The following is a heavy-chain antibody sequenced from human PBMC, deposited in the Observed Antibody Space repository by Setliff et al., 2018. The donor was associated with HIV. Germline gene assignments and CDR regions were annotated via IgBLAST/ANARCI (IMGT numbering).Heavy chain of an antibody. CDR2: IDNSGHI. Sequence: PSETLSLTCTVSGGSISSYYWSWIRQSPGRGLEWIGSIDNSGHIHYNPSLKSRVTISVDSSKNQFFLRLSSVTAADTAVYYCAKLENGDEGGYVDVWGKGTTVTVSS. D-gene: IGHD2-21*02. CDR3: AKLENGDEGGYVDV. J-gene: IGHJ6*03. CDR1: GGSISSYY. V-gene: IGHV4-39*01.